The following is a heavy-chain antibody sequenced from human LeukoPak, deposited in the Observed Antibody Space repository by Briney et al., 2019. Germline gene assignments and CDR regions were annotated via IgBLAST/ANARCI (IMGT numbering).Heavy chain of an antibody. Sequence: GASVKVSCKASGGTFSSYAISWVRQAPGQGLEWMGGIIPIFGTANYAQKFQGRVTITADESTSTAYMELSSLRSEDTAVYYCARLNDNRVSVSWFDPWGQGTLVTVPS. V-gene: IGHV1-69*13. CDR1: GGTFSSYA. CDR2: IIPIFGTA. CDR3: ARLNDNRVSVSWFDP. J-gene: IGHJ5*02. D-gene: IGHD1-14*01.